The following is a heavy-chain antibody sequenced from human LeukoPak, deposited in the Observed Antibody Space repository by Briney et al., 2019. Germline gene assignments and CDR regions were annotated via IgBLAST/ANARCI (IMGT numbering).Heavy chain of an antibody. V-gene: IGHV1-69*04. D-gene: IGHD5-24*01. CDR3: ASLFSRAGPDY. CDR1: GGTFSSYA. Sequence: GASVKVSCKASGGTFSSYAISWVRQAPGQGLEWMGRIIPILGIANYAQKFQGRVTITADKSTSTAYMELSSLRSEDTAVYYCASLFSRAGPDYWGQGTLVTVSS. CDR2: IIPILGIA. J-gene: IGHJ4*02.